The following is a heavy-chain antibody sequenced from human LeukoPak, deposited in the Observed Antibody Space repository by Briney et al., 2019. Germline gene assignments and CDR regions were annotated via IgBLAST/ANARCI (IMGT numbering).Heavy chain of an antibody. CDR3: AKDSLRFLEWLSHFDY. CDR2: INTDGSST. J-gene: IGHJ4*02. V-gene: IGHV3-74*01. CDR1: GFTFSSYW. D-gene: IGHD3-3*01. Sequence: PGGSLRLSCAASGFTFSSYWMHWVRQAPGKGLVWVSRINTDGSSTSYADSVKGRFTISRDNAKNTLYLQTNSLRAEDTAVYYCAKDSLRFLEWLSHFDYWGQGTLVTVSS.